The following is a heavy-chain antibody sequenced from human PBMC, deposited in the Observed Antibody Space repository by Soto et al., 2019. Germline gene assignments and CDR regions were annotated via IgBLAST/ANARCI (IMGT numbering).Heavy chain of an antibody. Sequence: GGSLRLSCAVSGFNVMSYWMSWVRQAPGKGLEWVASVKEDGSELYYLHSVRGRFSISRDSAGNALHLTMNYLSAEDTGVYCGARDIGFDYVNWGQGIPVTVSS. D-gene: IGHD3-16*01. V-gene: IGHV3-7*01. CDR1: GFNVMSYW. CDR3: ARDIGFDYVN. J-gene: IGHJ4*02. CDR2: VKEDGSEL.